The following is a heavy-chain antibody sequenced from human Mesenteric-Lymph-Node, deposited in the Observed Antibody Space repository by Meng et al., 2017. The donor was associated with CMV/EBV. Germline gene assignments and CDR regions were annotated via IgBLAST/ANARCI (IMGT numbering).Heavy chain of an antibody. CDR2: ISSGGFTM. V-gene: IGHV3-48*03. Sequence: GGSLRLSCAASGFTFSSYEMNWVRQAPGKGLEWVSKISSGGFTMYYADSVKGRFTISRDNAKNSLYLQMNSLRAEDTAVYYCARGITIFGVVNGMDVWGQGTTVTVSS. CDR1: GFTFSSYE. D-gene: IGHD3-3*01. CDR3: ARGITIFGVVNGMDV. J-gene: IGHJ6*02.